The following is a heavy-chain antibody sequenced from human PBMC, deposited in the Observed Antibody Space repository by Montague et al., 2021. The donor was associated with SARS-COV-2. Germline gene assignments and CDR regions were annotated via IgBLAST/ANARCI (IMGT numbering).Heavy chain of an antibody. D-gene: IGHD3-9*01. CDR2: IYYRGST. V-gene: IGHV4-59*12. Sequence: SETLSLTCTVSGGSISSYYWSWIRQPPGKGLEWIGYIYYRGSTNYNPSLKSRVTISVDTSKNQFSLKLSSVTAADTAVYYCARERYSFSLTRGSTWFDPWGQGTLVTVSS. CDR1: GGSISSYY. CDR3: ARERYSFSLTRGSTWFDP. J-gene: IGHJ5*02.